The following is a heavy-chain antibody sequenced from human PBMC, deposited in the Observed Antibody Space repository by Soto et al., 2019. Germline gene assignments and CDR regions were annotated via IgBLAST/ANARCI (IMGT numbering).Heavy chain of an antibody. V-gene: IGHV1-69*13. CDR2: IIPIFGSA. CDR3: ARMSNTGMVTTRYYGMDV. J-gene: IGHJ6*02. Sequence: SVKVSCKASGGIFGSYTINWLRQAPGQGLEWLGWIIPIFGSANYAQKLQGRVTITADESTSTAYMELSSLSSEDTAVYYCARMSNTGMVTTRYYGMDVWGQGTTVTVSS. CDR1: GGIFGSYT. D-gene: IGHD5-18*01.